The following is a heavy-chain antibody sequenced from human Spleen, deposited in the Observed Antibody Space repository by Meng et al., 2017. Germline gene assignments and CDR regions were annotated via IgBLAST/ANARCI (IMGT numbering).Heavy chain of an antibody. CDR2: ITWKSGRI. CDR1: GFTFSMNA. CDR3: AKGVWNDYLDGHYYYGMDV. Sequence: GGSLRLSCAASGFTFSMNAIHWVRQAPGKGLRWGSTITWKSGRIVYGDSVKGRITISRDNAKNSLYLQMNSLRAEDTAVFYCAKGVWNDYLDGHYYYGMDVWGQGTTVTVSS. J-gene: IGHJ6*02. D-gene: IGHD1-1*01. V-gene: IGHV3-9*01.